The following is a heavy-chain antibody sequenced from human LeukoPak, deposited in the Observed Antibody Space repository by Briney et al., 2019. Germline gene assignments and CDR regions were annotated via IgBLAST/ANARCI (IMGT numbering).Heavy chain of an antibody. D-gene: IGHD5-12*01. CDR2: IVVGSGNT. CDR1: GFTFTSSA. V-gene: IGHV1-58*02. J-gene: IGHJ4*02. CDR3: AADLGSGYEN. Sequence: GASVKVSCKASGFTFTSSAMQWVRQARGQRLEWIGWIVVGSGNTDYAQKFQERVTITRDMSTSTAYMELSSLRSEDTAVYYCAADLGSGYENWGQGTLVTVSS.